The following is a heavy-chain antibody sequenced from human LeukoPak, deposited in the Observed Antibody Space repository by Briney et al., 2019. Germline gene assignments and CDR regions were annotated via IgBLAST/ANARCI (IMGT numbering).Heavy chain of an antibody. CDR1: GFTFSSYE. D-gene: IGHD6-19*01. CDR2: ISYDGSNK. J-gene: IGHJ4*02. Sequence: GGSLRLSCAASGFTFSSYEMNWVRQAPGKGLEWVAVISYDGSNKYYADSVKGRFTISRDNSKNTLYLQMNSLRAEDTAVYYCARDPGIAVAQYIDYWGQGTLVTVSS. CDR3: ARDPGIAVAQYIDY. V-gene: IGHV3-30*04.